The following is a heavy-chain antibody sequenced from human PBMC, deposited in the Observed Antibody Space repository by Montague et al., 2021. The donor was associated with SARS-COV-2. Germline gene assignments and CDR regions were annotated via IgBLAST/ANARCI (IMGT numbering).Heavy chain of an antibody. Sequence: SETLSLTCVVSGASVTSPNWWSWVRQAPGKGLEWIGEINHRGTIKYNPSLKSRVTISVDKSKNNFFLRLSSVTAADTAIYFCARDADIDVFGSYFDDWGQGTLVTVTS. CDR1: GASVTSPNW. CDR2: INHRGTI. CDR3: ARDADIDVFGSYFDD. J-gene: IGHJ4*02. D-gene: IGHD5-12*01. V-gene: IGHV4-4*02.